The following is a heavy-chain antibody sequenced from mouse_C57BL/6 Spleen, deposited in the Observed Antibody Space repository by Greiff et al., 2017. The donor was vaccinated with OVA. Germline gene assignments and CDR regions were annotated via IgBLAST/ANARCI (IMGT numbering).Heavy chain of an antibody. D-gene: IGHD1-1*01. V-gene: IGHV1-50*01. J-gene: IGHJ2*01. CDR2: IDPSDSYT. CDR1: GYTFTSYW. CDR3: ARSTVVATGFDY. Sequence: VQLQQSGAELVKPGASVKLSCKASGYTFTSYWMQWVKQRPGQGLEWIGEIDPSDSYTNYNQKFKGKATLTVDTSSSTAYMQLSSLTSEDSAVYYCARSTVVATGFDYWGQGTTLTVSS.